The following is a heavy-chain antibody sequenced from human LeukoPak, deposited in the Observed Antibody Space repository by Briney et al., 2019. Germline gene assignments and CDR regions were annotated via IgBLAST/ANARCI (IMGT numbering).Heavy chain of an antibody. V-gene: IGHV4-34*01. D-gene: IGHD3-3*01. CDR3: ARRGLRFLESVKYSWFDP. CDR1: GGSFSGYY. Sequence: PSETLSLTCAVYGGSFSGYYWTWIRQPPGKWLEWIGEINHSGSTNYNPSLKSRVTISVDTSKSQFSLKLCSVTAADTAIYFCARRGLRFLESVKYSWFDPWGQGTLVTVSS. CDR2: INHSGST. J-gene: IGHJ5*02.